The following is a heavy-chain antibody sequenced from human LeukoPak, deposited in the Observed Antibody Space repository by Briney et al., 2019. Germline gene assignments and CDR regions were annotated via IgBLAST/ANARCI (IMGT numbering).Heavy chain of an antibody. CDR2: ISSSSSTI. Sequence: GGSLRLSCAASGFTFSSYSMNWVRQAPGKGLEWVSYISSSSSTIYYADSVKGRFTISRDNAKNSLYLQMNSLRDEDTAVYYCARDDYYGSGSYSYYFDYWGQGTLVTVSS. CDR1: GFTFSSYS. D-gene: IGHD3-10*01. J-gene: IGHJ4*02. CDR3: ARDDYYGSGSYSYYFDY. V-gene: IGHV3-48*02.